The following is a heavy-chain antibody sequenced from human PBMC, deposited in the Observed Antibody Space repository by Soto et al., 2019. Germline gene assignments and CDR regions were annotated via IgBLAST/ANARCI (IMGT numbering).Heavy chain of an antibody. Sequence: ASVKVSCKASGYTFTSYGISWVRQAPGQGLEWMGWISAYNGNTNYAQKLQGRVTMTTDTSTSTAYMELRSLRSDDTAVYYCARDSILLYRAQGRWFGECFDYWGQGTLVTVSS. CDR1: GYTFTSYG. J-gene: IGHJ4*02. CDR2: ISAYNGNT. D-gene: IGHD3-10*01. CDR3: ARDSILLYRAQGRWFGECFDY. V-gene: IGHV1-18*01.